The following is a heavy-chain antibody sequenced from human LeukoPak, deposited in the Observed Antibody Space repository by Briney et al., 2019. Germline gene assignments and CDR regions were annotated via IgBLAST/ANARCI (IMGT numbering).Heavy chain of an antibody. J-gene: IGHJ3*02. CDR2: ISSSSSTI. D-gene: IGHD6-6*01. V-gene: IGHV3-48*02. CDR1: GFTFNSYN. Sequence: PGGSLRLSCAASGFTFNSYNMNWVRQAPGKGPEWVSYISSSSSTIYYADSVKGRFTISRDSAKTSLFLQMNSLRDEDTAVYYCARAYSSSSGRDAFDSWGLGTLVTVSS. CDR3: ARAYSSSSGRDAFDS.